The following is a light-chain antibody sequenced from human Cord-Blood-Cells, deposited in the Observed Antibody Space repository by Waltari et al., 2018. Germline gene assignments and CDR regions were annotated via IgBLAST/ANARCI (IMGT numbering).Light chain of an antibody. CDR1: SSDVGVYNY. Sequence: QHALTQPASVSGSPGQSITIFCPGTSSDVGVYNYVSWYQQPPGKAPKLMIYDFIIRASGGSNRFFGSKSGNTASLAIFGLQAGDEADYYCSSYTSSSTCVFGGGTKLTV. CDR3: SSYTSSSTCV. J-gene: IGLJ3*02. V-gene: IGLV2-14*01. CDR2: DFI.